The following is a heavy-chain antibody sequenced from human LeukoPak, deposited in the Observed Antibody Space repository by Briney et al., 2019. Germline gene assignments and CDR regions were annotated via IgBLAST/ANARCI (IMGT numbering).Heavy chain of an antibody. D-gene: IGHD5-12*01. CDR2: IYSSGNT. CDR3: VRHGALVAPFRGV. CDR1: GGSISSYY. Sequence: SETLSLTCTVSGGSISSYYWSWIRQPPGKGLEWIGYIYSSGNTNYNPSLKSRVTISVDTSKNQFSLRLSSVTAADTAVYYCVRHGALVAPFRGVWGQGTTVTASS. J-gene: IGHJ6*02. V-gene: IGHV4-59*08.